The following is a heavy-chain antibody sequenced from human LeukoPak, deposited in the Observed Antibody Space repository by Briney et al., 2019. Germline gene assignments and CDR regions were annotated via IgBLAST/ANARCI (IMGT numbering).Heavy chain of an antibody. D-gene: IGHD1-26*01. V-gene: IGHV4-59*01. J-gene: IGHJ4*02. CDR3: ARGDATGRPGIAFDY. CDR1: GASISNNY. Sequence: SETLSLTCNVSGASISNNYWSWIRQPPGKGLEWIGYFHDSESTNYNPSLKSRASISADTSKKQVSLWLASVTAADTAVYFCARGDATGRPGIAFDYWGQGTLVTVSS. CDR2: FHDSEST.